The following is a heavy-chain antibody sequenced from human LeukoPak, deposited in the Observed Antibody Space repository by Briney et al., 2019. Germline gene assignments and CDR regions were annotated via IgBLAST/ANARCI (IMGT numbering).Heavy chain of an antibody. D-gene: IGHD1-26*01. V-gene: IGHV4-39*01. CDR2: SYYSGST. J-gene: IGHJ4*02. CDR1: GGSISSSSYY. Sequence: PSETLSLTCTVSGGSISSSSYYWGWIRQPRGKGLEWIGSSYYSGSTYYNPSLKIRVTISVATSKNQFSLKLSTVTAAGAAVYYCARLFTLVGANPYFDYWGQGTLVTVSS. CDR3: ARLFTLVGANPYFDY.